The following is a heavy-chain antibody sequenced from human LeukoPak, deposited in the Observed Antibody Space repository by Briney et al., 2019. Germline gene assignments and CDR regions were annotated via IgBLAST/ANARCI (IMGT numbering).Heavy chain of an antibody. Sequence: AGGSLRLSCAASGFTFDDYGMSWVRQAPGKGLEWVSGINWNGGSTGYADSVKGRFTVSGDNAKNSLYLQMNSLRAEDTAFYYCARVRDIGYDTSTSDWGQGTLVTVSS. CDR1: GFTFDDYG. V-gene: IGHV3-20*04. J-gene: IGHJ4*02. CDR3: ARVRDIGYDTSTSD. CDR2: INWNGGST. D-gene: IGHD3-22*01.